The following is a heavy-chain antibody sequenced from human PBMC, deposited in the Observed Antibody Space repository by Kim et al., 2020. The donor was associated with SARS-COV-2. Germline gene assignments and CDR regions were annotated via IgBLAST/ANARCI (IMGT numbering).Heavy chain of an antibody. V-gene: IGHV4-31*03. Sequence: SETLSLTCTVSGGSISSGGYYWSWIRQHPGKGLEWIGYIYYSGSTYYNPSLKSRVTISVDTSKNQFSLKLSSVTAADTAVYYCAREAIYYGSGNTLYYYYYGMDVWGQGTTVTVSS. CDR2: IYYSGST. CDR1: GGSISSGGYY. CDR3: AREAIYYGSGNTLYYYYYGMDV. D-gene: IGHD3-10*01. J-gene: IGHJ6*02.